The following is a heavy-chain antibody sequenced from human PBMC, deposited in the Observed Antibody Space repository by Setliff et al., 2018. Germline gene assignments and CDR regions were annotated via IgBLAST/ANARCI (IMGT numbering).Heavy chain of an antibody. CDR1: GFIFRSYA. V-gene: IGHV3-30*04. CDR3: ARGGSDYDILTGYLFGY. D-gene: IGHD3-9*01. CDR2: ISSDGANK. J-gene: IGHJ4*02. Sequence: GGSLRLSCAASGFIFRSYAMHWVRQAPGKGLEWVAVISSDGANKYYADSVKGRFTISRDNSRNTLYLQMNSLRAEDTAVYYCARGGSDYDILTGYLFGYWGQGTLVTVSS.